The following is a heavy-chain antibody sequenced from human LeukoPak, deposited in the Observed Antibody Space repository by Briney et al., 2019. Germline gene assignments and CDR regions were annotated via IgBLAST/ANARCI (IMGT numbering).Heavy chain of an antibody. D-gene: IGHD3-10*01. Sequence: GESLKISCKGSEYNFTSYWIGWVRQMPGKGLEWMGIIYPGDSDTRYSPSFQGQVTISADKSISTAYLQWSSLKASDTAMYYCARYGSGSYYTNWFDPWGQGTLVTVSS. V-gene: IGHV5-51*01. J-gene: IGHJ5*02. CDR1: EYNFTSYW. CDR2: IYPGDSDT. CDR3: ARYGSGSYYTNWFDP.